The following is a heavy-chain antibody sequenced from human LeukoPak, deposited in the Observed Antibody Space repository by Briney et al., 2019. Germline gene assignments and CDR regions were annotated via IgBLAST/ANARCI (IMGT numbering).Heavy chain of an antibody. D-gene: IGHD1-1*01. CDR2: ISWNSGSI. V-gene: IGHV3-9*01. J-gene: IGHJ6*02. CDR3: AKALERRIYYYGMDV. CDR1: GFTFDDYA. Sequence: PGGSLRLSCAASGFTFDDYAMHWVRQAPGKGLEWVSGISWNSGSIGYADSVKGRFTISRDNAKNSLYLQMNGLRAEDTALYYCAKALERRIYYYGMDVWGQGTTVTVSS.